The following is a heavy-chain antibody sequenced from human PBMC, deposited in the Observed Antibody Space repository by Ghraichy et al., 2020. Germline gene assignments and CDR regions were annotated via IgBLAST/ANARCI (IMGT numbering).Heavy chain of an antibody. CDR2: VHATERA. D-gene: IGHD4-23*01. J-gene: IGHJ5*02. Sequence: SCEVSGGSFKSYFFSWLRQIPGRGLEWIGDVHATERANYNPSLESRVIMSVDTANSQVALRLSSVTGADTGLYYCARRRRGGQTPHWFDPWGPGTAVTVSA. CDR1: GGSFKSYF. CDR3: ARRRRGGQTPHWFDP. V-gene: IGHV4-34*01.